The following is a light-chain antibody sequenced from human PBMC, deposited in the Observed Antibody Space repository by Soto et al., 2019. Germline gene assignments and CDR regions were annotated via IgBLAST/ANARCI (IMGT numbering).Light chain of an antibody. Sequence: DIQMTQSPSSLSASVGDRVIITCRASRDIVTSLNWYQQHPGKGPKILIYAASTLQRGVPSRFSGSGSATDFNLTISSLQPEDYATYYCQQSYSSRTFAQGNRVEIK. CDR1: RDIVTS. V-gene: IGKV1-39*01. J-gene: IGKJ1*01. CDR3: QQSYSSRT. CDR2: AAS.